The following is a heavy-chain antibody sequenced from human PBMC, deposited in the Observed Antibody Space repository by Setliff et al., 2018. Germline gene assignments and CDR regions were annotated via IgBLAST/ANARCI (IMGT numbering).Heavy chain of an antibody. Sequence: RASVKVSCKASGGAFSNYGLSWVRQAPGQGLVWMGRIIPILETTNYAQNFQGRVSITADESTRTAYMELSSLTFDDTAVYYCARWNGSGYFYYWGQGTWVTVSS. CDR2: IIPILETT. V-gene: IGHV1-69*11. D-gene: IGHD3-3*01. CDR3: ARWNGSGYFYY. CDR1: GGAFSNYG. J-gene: IGHJ4*02.